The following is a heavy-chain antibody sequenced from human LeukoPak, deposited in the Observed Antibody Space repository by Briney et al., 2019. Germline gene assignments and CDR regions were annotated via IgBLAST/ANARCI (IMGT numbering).Heavy chain of an antibody. CDR1: GGSISSYY. V-gene: IGHV4-4*09. D-gene: IGHD6-13*01. J-gene: IGHJ6*03. Sequence: SETLSLTCTVSGGSISSYYWSWIRQPPGKGLEWIGYIYTSGSTNYNPSPKSRVTISVDTSKNQFSLKLSSVTAADTAVYYCARLADSSSWDYYYYMDVWGKGTTVTVSS. CDR3: ARLADSSSWDYYYYMDV. CDR2: IYTSGST.